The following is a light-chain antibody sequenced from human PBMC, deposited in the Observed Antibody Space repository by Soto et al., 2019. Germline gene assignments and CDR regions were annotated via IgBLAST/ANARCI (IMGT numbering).Light chain of an antibody. CDR1: QDIRNE. CDR2: TAS. J-gene: IGKJ1*01. V-gene: IGKV1-6*01. Sequence: AIQMTQSPSSLSASVGDRVTITCRASQDIRNELGWYQQKPGKAPKVLIYTASNLQSGVPSRFSGSGSGTDFTLTISSLQPEDSATYYCLQHHNYPRAFGQGTKVEVK. CDR3: LQHHNYPRA.